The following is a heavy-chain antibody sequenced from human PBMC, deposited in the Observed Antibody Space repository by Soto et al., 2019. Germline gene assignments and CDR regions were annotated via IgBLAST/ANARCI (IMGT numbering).Heavy chain of an antibody. CDR2: IYHSGST. D-gene: IGHD2-21*01. J-gene: IGHJ5*02. V-gene: IGHV4-4*02. CDR1: GGSISSSNW. CDR3: ARCGVSRFNCFDT. Sequence: SETLSLTCAVSGGSISSSNWWSWVRQPPGKGLEWIGEIYHSGSTNYNPSLKSRVTISVDKSKNQFSLKLSSVTAADTAVYYCARCGVSRFNCFDTWGQGTLVTVSS.